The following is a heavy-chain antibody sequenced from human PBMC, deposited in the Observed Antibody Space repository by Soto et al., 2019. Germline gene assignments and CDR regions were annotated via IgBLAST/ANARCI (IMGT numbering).Heavy chain of an antibody. Sequence: EVQLLESGGGLVQPGGSLRLSCAASGFTFSSYAMSWVRQAPGKGLEWVSAISGSGGSTYYADSVKGRFTISTDYSQNQRELPMNSLSAEDTAVYYCAKDQKLCNYRTIFDYGGHITLVTVAS. CDR1: GFTFSSYA. CDR2: ISGSGGST. CDR3: AKDQKLCNYRTIFDY. J-gene: IGHJ4*01. V-gene: IGHV3-23*01. D-gene: IGHD4-4*01.